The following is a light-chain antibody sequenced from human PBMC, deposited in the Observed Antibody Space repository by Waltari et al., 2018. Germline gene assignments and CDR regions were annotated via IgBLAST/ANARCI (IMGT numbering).Light chain of an antibody. V-gene: IGKV2-28*01. J-gene: IGKJ1*01. CDR2: LGS. CDR3: XXPXXAXT. CDR1: QSLLGPNGYNF. Sequence: DIXXTXXPLSLHVTPGEPASISCRSSQSLLGPNGYNFLDWYLQKPGQSPQLLIYLGSYRAXXVPXXXSXXXXGXDFTXXXSXVEXEXVGXYXXXXPXXAXTFGQXXKVEIK.